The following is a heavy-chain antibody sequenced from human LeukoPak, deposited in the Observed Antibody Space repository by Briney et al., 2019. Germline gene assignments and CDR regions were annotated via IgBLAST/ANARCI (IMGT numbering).Heavy chain of an antibody. V-gene: IGHV4-30-2*01. Sequence: SETLSLTCTVSGGSISSGGYSWSWIRQPPGKGLEWIGYIYHSGSTYYNPSLESRVTISVDRSKNQFSLKLSSVTAADTAVYYCARDGGYFDYWGQGTLVTVSS. CDR2: IYHSGST. CDR3: ARDGGYFDY. D-gene: IGHD2-15*01. J-gene: IGHJ4*02. CDR1: GGSISSGGYS.